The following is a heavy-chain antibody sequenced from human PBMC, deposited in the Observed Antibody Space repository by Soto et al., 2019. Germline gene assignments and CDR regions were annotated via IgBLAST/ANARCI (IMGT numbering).Heavy chain of an antibody. V-gene: IGHV1-18*01. J-gene: IGHJ4*02. CDR1: GYTFSNSG. Sequence: ASVKVSCKASGYTFSNSGISWVRLAPGQGLEWLGWINSDNGNTNYAQHLQGRVTMTRNTSISTAYMELSSLRSEDTAVYYCARERSSGWYVDYWGQGTLVTVSS. CDR2: INSDNGNT. CDR3: ARERSSGWYVDY. D-gene: IGHD6-19*01.